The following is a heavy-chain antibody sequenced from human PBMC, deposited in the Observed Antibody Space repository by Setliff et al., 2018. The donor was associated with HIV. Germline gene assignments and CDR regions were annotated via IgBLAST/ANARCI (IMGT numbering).Heavy chain of an antibody. J-gene: IGHJ5*02. V-gene: IGHV4-61*09. CDR1: GGSISSGTYY. Sequence: SETLSLTCTVSGGSISSGTYYWSWIRQPAGKGLEWIGHIYTSGSTNYNPSLKSRVTISLDTSKNHFSLKLSSVTAADTAVYYCARQFPYYYDSSGFYSGWFDPWGQGTLVTVPQ. CDR2: IYTSGST. CDR3: ARQFPYYYDSSGFYSGWFDP. D-gene: IGHD3-22*01.